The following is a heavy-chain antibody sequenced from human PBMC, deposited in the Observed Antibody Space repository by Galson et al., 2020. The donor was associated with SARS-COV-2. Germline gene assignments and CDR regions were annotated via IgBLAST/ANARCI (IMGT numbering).Heavy chain of an antibody. CDR2: INNGGTSI. CDR3: ASNFGSGNYNYFNN. D-gene: IGHD3-10*01. V-gene: IGHV3-48*03. J-gene: IGHJ4*02. CDR1: GFTFSSYE. Sequence: QAGGSLRLSCVGSGFTFSSYEMNWVRQAPGKGLEWIAYINNGGTSIYYADSVRGRFTISRANAKNSLYLQMDSLRAEDTAVYYCASNFGSGNYNYFNNWGQGTLVTVSS.